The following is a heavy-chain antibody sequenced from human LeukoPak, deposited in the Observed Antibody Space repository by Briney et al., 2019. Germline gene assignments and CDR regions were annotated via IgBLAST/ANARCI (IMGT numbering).Heavy chain of an antibody. CDR3: ARMSPISDY. V-gene: IGHV3-21*01. CDR2: ISSSSSYI. Sequence: GGSLSLSYAASGFTFSSYSMNWVRPAPGKGLEWVSSISSSSSYIYYADSVKGRFTISRDNAKNSLYLQMNSLRAEDTAVYYCARMSPISDYWGQGTLVTVSS. D-gene: IGHD3-3*02. CDR1: GFTFSSYS. J-gene: IGHJ4*02.